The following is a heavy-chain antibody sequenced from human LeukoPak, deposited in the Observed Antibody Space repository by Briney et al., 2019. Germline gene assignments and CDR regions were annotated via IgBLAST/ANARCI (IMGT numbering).Heavy chain of an antibody. J-gene: IGHJ4*02. Sequence: PGGSLRLSCAASGFTFSSYWMSWVRQAPGKGLEWVANIKQDGREKYFVDSVKGRVTISRDNAKNSLYLQINNLRAEDTAVYYCARCQWELLGGFDYWGQGTLVTVSS. CDR1: GFTFSSYW. D-gene: IGHD1-26*01. CDR3: ARCQWELLGGFDY. V-gene: IGHV3-7*01. CDR2: IKQDGREK.